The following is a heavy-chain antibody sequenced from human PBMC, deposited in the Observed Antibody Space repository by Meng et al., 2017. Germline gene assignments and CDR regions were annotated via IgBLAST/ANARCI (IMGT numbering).Heavy chain of an antibody. CDR2: ISWNSGSI. J-gene: IGHJ4*02. Sequence: SLKISCAASGFTFDDYAMHWVRQAPGKGLEWVSGISWNSGSIGYADSVKGRFTISRDNAKNSLYLQMNSLRAEDTALYYCAKAYYDSSGYIGEGFDYWGQGTLVTASS. D-gene: IGHD3-22*01. V-gene: IGHV3-9*01. CDR3: AKAYYDSSGYIGEGFDY. CDR1: GFTFDDYA.